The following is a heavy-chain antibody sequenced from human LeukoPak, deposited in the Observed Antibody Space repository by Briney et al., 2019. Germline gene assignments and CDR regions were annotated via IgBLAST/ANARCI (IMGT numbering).Heavy chain of an antibody. V-gene: IGHV4-30-2*01. CDR1: GGSISSGGYS. Sequence: PSETLSLTCAVSGGSISSGGYSWSWIRQPPGKGLEWIGYIYHSGSTYYNPSLKSRVTISVDRSKNQFSLKLSSVTAADTAVYYCARGGKIVATIKEGWFDPWGQGTLVTVSS. CDR3: ARGGKIVATIKEGWFDP. D-gene: IGHD5-12*01. CDR2: IYHSGST. J-gene: IGHJ5*02.